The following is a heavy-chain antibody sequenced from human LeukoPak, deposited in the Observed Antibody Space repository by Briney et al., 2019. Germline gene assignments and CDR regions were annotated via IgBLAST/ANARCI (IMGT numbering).Heavy chain of an antibody. V-gene: IGHV1-2*02. Sequence: ASVKVSCKASGYTFTAHYLHWVRQAPGQGLEWMGWINPNSGGTNYAQKFQGRVTMTRDTSINTAYMEVNGLTYDDTAVFYCATQRGTRTMVPFDNRGQGTPVTVSS. CDR1: GYTFTAHY. D-gene: IGHD1-14*01. CDR3: ATQRGTRTMVPFDN. J-gene: IGHJ4*02. CDR2: INPNSGGT.